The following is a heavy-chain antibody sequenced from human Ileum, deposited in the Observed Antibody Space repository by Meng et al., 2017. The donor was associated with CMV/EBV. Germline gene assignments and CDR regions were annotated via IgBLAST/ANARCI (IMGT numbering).Heavy chain of an antibody. Sequence: GFAVSSSNWGTWVRQPPGKRLEWIGEISHSGDTYHNPSLKSRVAISVDKSKNLFSLNMTFVTAADTAVYYCASVRGGCARSSCYFENWGQGTLVTVSS. J-gene: IGHJ4*02. D-gene: IGHD6-13*01. CDR3: ASVRGGCARSSCYFEN. V-gene: IGHV4-4*02. CDR1: GFAVSSSNW. CDR2: ISHSGDT.